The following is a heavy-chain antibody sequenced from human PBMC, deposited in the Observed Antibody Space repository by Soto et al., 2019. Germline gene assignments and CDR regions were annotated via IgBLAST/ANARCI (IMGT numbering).Heavy chain of an antibody. CDR2: INPSGDGT. V-gene: IGHV1-46*02. Sequence: ASVKVSCKAFGYTFNAFYMRWVRQAPGQGLEWMGVINPSGDGTSYAQKFQGRVTMTRDTSTSTVYMELSSLRSEDTAVYYCARVALGYDYAGVWGQGTTVTVSS. J-gene: IGHJ6*02. CDR1: GYTFNAFY. D-gene: IGHD4-17*01. CDR3: ARVALGYDYAGV.